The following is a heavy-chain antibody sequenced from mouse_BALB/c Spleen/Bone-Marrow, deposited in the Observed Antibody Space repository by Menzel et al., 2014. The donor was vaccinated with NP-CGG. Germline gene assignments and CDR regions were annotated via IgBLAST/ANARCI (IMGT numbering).Heavy chain of an antibody. CDR3: ARGRDYFDY. J-gene: IGHJ2*01. V-gene: IGHV3-2*02. Sequence: EVQLQQSGPGLVKPSQSLSLTCTVTGYSITSDYAWNWIRQFPGNKLEWMGSINYSGITTYNPSLKSRISITRDTSKNQFFLQLNSVTTEDTDTYYCARGRDYFDYWGQGTTLTVSS. CDR1: GYSITSDYA. CDR2: INYSGIT.